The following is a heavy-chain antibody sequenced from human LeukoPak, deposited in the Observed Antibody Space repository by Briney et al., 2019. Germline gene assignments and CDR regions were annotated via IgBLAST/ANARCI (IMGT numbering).Heavy chain of an antibody. J-gene: IGHJ4*02. CDR3: ARAPMFRGVITFDY. CDR1: GFTFSSYG. V-gene: IGHV3-30*03. Sequence: GGSLRLSCAASGFTFSSYGMHWVRQAPGKGLEWVAVISYDGSNKYYADSVKGRFTISRDNSKNTLYLQMNSLRAEDTAVYYCARAPMFRGVITFDYCGQGTLVTVP. CDR2: ISYDGSNK. D-gene: IGHD3-10*01.